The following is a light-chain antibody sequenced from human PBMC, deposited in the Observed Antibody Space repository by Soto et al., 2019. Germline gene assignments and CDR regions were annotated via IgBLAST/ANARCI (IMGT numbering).Light chain of an antibody. CDR3: QQYGSSPRT. J-gene: IGKJ1*01. CDR2: GAS. CDR1: QSISSNY. V-gene: IGKV3-20*01. Sequence: EIVLTQSPGTLSMSLGERATLSCRASQSISSNYLAWYQQKPGQAPRLLIYGASSRATGIPDRFSGSAGTDFTLTISRLEAEDFAVYYCQQYGSSPRTFGQGTKVEFK.